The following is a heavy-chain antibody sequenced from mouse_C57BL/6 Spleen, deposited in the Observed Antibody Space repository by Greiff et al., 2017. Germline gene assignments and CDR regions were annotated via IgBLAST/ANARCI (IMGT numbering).Heavy chain of an antibody. D-gene: IGHD1-1*01. J-gene: IGHJ2*01. CDR2: IYPGDGDT. V-gene: IGHV1-82*01. CDR3: ARERITTGVDY. Sequence: QVQLQQSGPELVKPGASVKISCKASGYAFSSSWMNWVKQRPGKGLEWIGRIYPGDGDTNYNGKFKGKATLTADKSSSTAYMQLSSLTSEDAAVYFWARERITTGVDYWGQGTTLTVSS. CDR1: GYAFSSSW.